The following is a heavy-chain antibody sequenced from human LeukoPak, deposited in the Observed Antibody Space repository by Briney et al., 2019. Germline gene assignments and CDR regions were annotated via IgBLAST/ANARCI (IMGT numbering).Heavy chain of an antibody. CDR1: GFTFSSYS. D-gene: IGHD3-22*01. CDR3: ARNGPAYVSSGYSLD. Sequence: GGSLRLSCAASGFTFSSYSMNWVRQAPGKGLEWVSSISSSSSYIYYADSVKGRFTISRDNAKNSLYLQMNSLRAEDTAVYYCARNGPAYVSSGYSLDWGQGTLVTVSS. V-gene: IGHV3-21*01. CDR2: ISSSSSYI. J-gene: IGHJ4*02.